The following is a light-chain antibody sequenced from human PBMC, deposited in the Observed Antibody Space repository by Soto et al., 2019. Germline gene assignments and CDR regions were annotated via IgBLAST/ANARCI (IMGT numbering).Light chain of an antibody. V-gene: IGKV3-20*01. J-gene: IGKJ1*01. CDR1: QSVRSSS. CDR3: QKYGSSPWT. Sequence: EIVLTQSPGTLSLSPGARATLSCRASQSVRSSSLVWYPQKSGQAPRLLIYGASARATGIPDRFSGSGSGTDCTLNISRLEPEDFAVYYCQKYGSSPWTFGKGTKVE. CDR2: GAS.